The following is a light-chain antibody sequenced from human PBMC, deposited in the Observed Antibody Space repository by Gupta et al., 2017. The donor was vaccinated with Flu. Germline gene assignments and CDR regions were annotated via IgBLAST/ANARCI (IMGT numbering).Light chain of an antibody. CDR3: QQYNSSSYS. CDR2: KAS. J-gene: IGKJ2*03. V-gene: IGKV1-5*03. CDR1: QSISSW. Sequence: VHLTQSRATLAASAGDRVTITCRASQSISSWLDWYQQKPGKATKVLIYKASSLQTGVPSRFSGSGSGTEFTLTISSLQPDDFATYYCQQYNSSSYSFGQGTKLEIK.